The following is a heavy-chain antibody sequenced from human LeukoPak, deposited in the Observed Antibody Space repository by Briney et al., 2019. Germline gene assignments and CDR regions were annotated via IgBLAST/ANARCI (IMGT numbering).Heavy chain of an antibody. CDR1: GGTFSSYA. Sequence: SVKVSCKASGGTFSSYAISWVRQAPGQGLEWMGGIIPIFGTANYAQKFQGRVTITADESTSTAHMELSSLRSEDTAVYYCARVHYDFWSGYFDYWGQGTLVTVSS. V-gene: IGHV1-69*01. J-gene: IGHJ4*02. D-gene: IGHD3-3*01. CDR2: IIPIFGTA. CDR3: ARVHYDFWSGYFDY.